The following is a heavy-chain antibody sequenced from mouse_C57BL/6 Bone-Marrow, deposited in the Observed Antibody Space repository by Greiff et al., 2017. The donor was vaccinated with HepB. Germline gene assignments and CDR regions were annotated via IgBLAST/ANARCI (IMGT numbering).Heavy chain of an antibody. CDR2: ISSGGDYI. D-gene: IGHD1-1*01. V-gene: IGHV5-9-1*02. J-gene: IGHJ4*01. CDR3: TNYGSSYDAMDY. Sequence: EVNVVESGEGLVKPGGSLKLSCAASGFTFSSYAMSWVRQTPEKRLEWVAYISSGGDYIYYADTVKGRFTISRDNARNTLYLQMSSLKSEDTAMYYCTNYGSSYDAMDYWGQGTSVTVSS. CDR1: GFTFSSYA.